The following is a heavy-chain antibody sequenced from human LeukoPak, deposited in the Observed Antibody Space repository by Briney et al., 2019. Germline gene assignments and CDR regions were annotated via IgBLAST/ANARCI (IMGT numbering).Heavy chain of an antibody. D-gene: IGHD5-18*01. CDR2: IYPGDSNT. V-gene: IGHV5-51*01. Sequence: GESLKISCKGAGYCFTSYWIGWLRQTPGKGLEWMGIIYPGDSNTRYSPSFQGQVTISADKSISTAYLQWSSLKASDTAMYYSARHAYSSRVYWGQGTLVTVSS. CDR3: ARHAYSSRVY. J-gene: IGHJ4*02. CDR1: GYCFTSYW.